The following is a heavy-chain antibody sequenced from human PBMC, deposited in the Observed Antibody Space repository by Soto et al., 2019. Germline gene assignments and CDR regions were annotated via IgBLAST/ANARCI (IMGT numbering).Heavy chain of an antibody. V-gene: IGHV1-8*01. J-gene: IGHJ2*01. D-gene: IGHD3-22*01. CDR3: ARVKWYYDSSGYYYGYWYFDL. CDR1: GYTFTSYD. CDR2: MNPNSGNT. Sequence: QVQLVQSGAEVKKPGASVKVSCKASGYTFTSYDINWVRQATGQGLEWMGWMNPNSGNTGYAQKFQGRVTMTRNTSISTANMELSSLRSEDTAVYYCARVKWYYDSSGYYYGYWYFDLWGRGTLVTVSS.